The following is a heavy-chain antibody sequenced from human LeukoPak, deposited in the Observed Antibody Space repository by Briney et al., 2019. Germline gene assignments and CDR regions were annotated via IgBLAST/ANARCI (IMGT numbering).Heavy chain of an antibody. CDR1: GYRFTSYW. D-gene: IGHD6-19*01. V-gene: IGHV5-10-1*04. Sequence: GESLRISCKGSGYRFTSYWISWVRQMPGKGLERMGRIDPADSYINYSPSFQGQVTFSAEKSISTAYLQWSSLKASDTAMYYCARHVDGTGLDYWGQGTLVTVSS. CDR3: ARHVDGTGLDY. J-gene: IGHJ4*02. CDR2: IDPADSYI.